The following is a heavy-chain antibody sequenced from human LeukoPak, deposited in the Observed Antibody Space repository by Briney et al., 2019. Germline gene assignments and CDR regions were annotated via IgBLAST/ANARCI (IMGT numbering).Heavy chain of an antibody. CDR2: IYPGDSDT. CDR1: GYMFTSYW. CDR3: AGLYENAFDI. V-gene: IGHV5-51*01. D-gene: IGHD3-16*01. Sequence: GESLQISCHGTGYMFTSYWIGWVRELPGKGLECMGIIYPGDSDTRYSPSFQGQVTISADKYISTAYLQWSSLKASDTAMYYCAGLYENAFDIWGQGTMVTV. J-gene: IGHJ3*02.